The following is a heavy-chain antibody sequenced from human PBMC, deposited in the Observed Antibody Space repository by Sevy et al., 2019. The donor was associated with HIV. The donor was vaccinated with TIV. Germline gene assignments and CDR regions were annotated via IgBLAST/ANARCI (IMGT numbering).Heavy chain of an antibody. Sequence: ASVKVSCKASGGTFSSYAISWVRQAPGQGLEWMGGIIPIFGTANYAQKFQGRVTITADESTSTAYMELSSLRSEETAVYYCAGDPITSSLEYYYYYGMDVWGQGTTVTVSS. D-gene: IGHD5-12*01. V-gene: IGHV1-69*13. J-gene: IGHJ6*02. CDR3: AGDPITSSLEYYYYYGMDV. CDR1: GGTFSSYA. CDR2: IIPIFGTA.